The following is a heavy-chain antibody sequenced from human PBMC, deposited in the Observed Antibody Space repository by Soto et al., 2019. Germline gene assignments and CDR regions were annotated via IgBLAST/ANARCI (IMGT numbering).Heavy chain of an antibody. CDR3: ARHAYSSGWPDPFDY. CDR1: GGSISSSSYY. D-gene: IGHD6-19*01. Sequence: QLPLQESGPGLVKPSETLSLTCTVSGGSISSSSYYWGWIRQPPGKGLEWIGSIYYSGSTYYNPSLKSRVTISVDTSKNQFSLKLSSVTAADTAVYYCARHAYSSGWPDPFDYWGQGTLVTVSS. CDR2: IYYSGST. V-gene: IGHV4-39*01. J-gene: IGHJ4*02.